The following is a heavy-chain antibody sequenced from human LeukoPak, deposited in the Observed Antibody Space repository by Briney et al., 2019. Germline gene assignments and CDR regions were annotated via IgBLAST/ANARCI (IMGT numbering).Heavy chain of an antibody. CDR3: ARGRGPYYYGSGSYLLDY. Sequence: SETLSLTCTVSGGSISSGDYYWSWIRQPPRKGLEWIGYIYYSGRTYYNPSLKSRVTISVDTSKNHFPLKLSSVTAADTAVYYCARGRGPYYYGSGSYLLDYWGQGTLVTVSS. D-gene: IGHD3-10*01. J-gene: IGHJ4*02. CDR2: IYYSGRT. CDR1: GGSISSGDYY. V-gene: IGHV4-30-4*01.